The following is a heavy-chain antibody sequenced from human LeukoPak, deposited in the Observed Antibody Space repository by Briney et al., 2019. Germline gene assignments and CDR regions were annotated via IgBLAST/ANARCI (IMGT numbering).Heavy chain of an antibody. CDR1: GGSISSYY. CDR2: IYYSGST. Sequence: SGTLSLTCPVSGGSISSYYWSWIRQPPGKGLEWIGYIYYSGSTNYNPSLKSRVTISVDTSKNQFSLKLSSVTAADTAVYYCARPNYRDAFDIWGQGTMVTVSS. CDR3: ARPNYRDAFDI. V-gene: IGHV4-59*08. J-gene: IGHJ3*02. D-gene: IGHD1-7*01.